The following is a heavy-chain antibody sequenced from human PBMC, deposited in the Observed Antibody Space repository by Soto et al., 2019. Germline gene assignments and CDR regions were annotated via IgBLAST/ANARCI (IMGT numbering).Heavy chain of an antibody. CDR3: ARVKYGSGSYHNGVELNKGYYYGMDV. CDR1: GYTFTSYD. D-gene: IGHD3-10*01. Sequence: ASVKVSCKASGYTFTSYDINWVRQATGQGLEWMGWMNPNSGNTGYAQKFQGRVTMTRNTSISTAYMELSSLRSEDTAVYYCARVKYGSGSYHNGVELNKGYYYGMDVWGQGTTVTVSS. V-gene: IGHV1-8*01. J-gene: IGHJ6*02. CDR2: MNPNSGNT.